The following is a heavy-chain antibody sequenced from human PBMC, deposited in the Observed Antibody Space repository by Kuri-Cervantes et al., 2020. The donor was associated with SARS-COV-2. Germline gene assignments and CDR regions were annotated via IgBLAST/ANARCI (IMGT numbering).Heavy chain of an antibody. V-gene: IGHV4-59*01. J-gene: IGHJ4*02. CDR2: IYYSGST. CDR1: GGSISSYY. CDR3: ARDHKGSYGDYFDY. D-gene: IGHD1-26*01. Sequence: SETLSLTCTVSGGSISSYYWSWIRQPPGKGLEWIGYIYYSGSTNYNPSLKSRVTISVDTSKNQFSLKLSSVTAADTAVYYCARDHKGSYGDYFDYWGQGTLVTVSS.